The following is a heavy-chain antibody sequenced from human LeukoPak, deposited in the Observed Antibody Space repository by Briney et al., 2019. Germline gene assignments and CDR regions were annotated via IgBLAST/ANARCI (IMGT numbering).Heavy chain of an antibody. CDR1: GYTFTSYY. CDR3: ARDFAVKQWLDSGPYDAFDI. CDR2: INSSGGST. D-gene: IGHD6-19*01. Sequence: GASVKVSCKASGYTFTSYYMHWVRQAPGQGLEWMGIINSSGGSTSYAQKFQGRVTMTRDTSTSTVYMELSRLRSEDTAVYYCARDFAVKQWLDSGPYDAFDIWGQGTMVTVSS. V-gene: IGHV1-46*01. J-gene: IGHJ3*02.